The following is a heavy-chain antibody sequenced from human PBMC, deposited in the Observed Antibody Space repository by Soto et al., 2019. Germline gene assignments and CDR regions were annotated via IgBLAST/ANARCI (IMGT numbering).Heavy chain of an antibody. Sequence: ASVKVSCKASGGTFSSYAISWVRQAPGQGLEWMGGIIPIFGTANYAQKFQGRVTITADESTSTAYMELSSLRSEDTAVYYCARSTPIHNIVVVPAAPGWSDYYYYGMDVWGQGTTVTVSS. V-gene: IGHV1-69*13. J-gene: IGHJ6*02. CDR2: IIPIFGTA. D-gene: IGHD2-2*01. CDR1: GGTFSSYA. CDR3: ARSTPIHNIVVVPAAPGWSDYYYYGMDV.